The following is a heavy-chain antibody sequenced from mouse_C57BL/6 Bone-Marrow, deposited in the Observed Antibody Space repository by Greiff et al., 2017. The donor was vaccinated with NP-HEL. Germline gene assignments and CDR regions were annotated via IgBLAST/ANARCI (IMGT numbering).Heavy chain of an antibody. Sequence: EVKVVESGGDLVKPGGSLKLSCAASGFTFSSYGMSWVRQTPDKRLEWVATISSGGSYTYYPDSVKGRFTISRDNAKNTLYLQMSSLKSEDTAMYYCARRNSWFAYWGQGTLVTVSA. D-gene: IGHD2-12*01. CDR3: ARRNSWFAY. V-gene: IGHV5-6*02. CDR2: ISSGGSYT. CDR1: GFTFSSYG. J-gene: IGHJ3*01.